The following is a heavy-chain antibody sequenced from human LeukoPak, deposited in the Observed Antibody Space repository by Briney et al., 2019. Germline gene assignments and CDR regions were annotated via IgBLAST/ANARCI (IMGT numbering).Heavy chain of an antibody. D-gene: IGHD5-18*01. V-gene: IGHV4-39*01. Sequence: SETLSLTCNVSGDSISSTNYYWGWIRQPPGKGLEWIGDIYYSGSTYYNPSLKSRVTISVDTSKNQFSLHLNSVTAADTAVYYCARRRGYSFAYDYWGQGMLFTVSS. CDR3: ARRRGYSFAYDY. CDR2: IYYSGST. CDR1: GDSISSTNYY. J-gene: IGHJ4*02.